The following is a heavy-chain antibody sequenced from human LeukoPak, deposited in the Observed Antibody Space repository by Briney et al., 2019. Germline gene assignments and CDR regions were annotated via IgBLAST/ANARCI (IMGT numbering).Heavy chain of an antibody. D-gene: IGHD2-21*02. CDR2: IKSKTDGGTT. J-gene: IGHJ4*02. Sequence: GGSLRLSCAASGFAFSNAWMSLVRQAPGKGLEWVGRIKSKTDGGTTDYAAPVKGRFTISRDDSKNTLYLQMNSLKTEDTAVYYCTTIVVVTAGDYWGQGTLVTVSS. CDR1: GFAFSNAW. CDR3: TTIVVVTAGDY. V-gene: IGHV3-15*01.